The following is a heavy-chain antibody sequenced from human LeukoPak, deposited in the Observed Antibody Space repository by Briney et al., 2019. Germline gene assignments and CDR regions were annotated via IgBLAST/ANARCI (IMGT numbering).Heavy chain of an antibody. J-gene: IGHJ4*02. Sequence: PGGSLRLSCAASGFTFSSYAMHWVRQAPGKGLEWVAVISYDGSNKYYADSVKGRFTISRDNSKNTLYLQMNSLRAEDTAVYYCARDLLRGYDFWSGGGFDYWGQGTLVTVSS. V-gene: IGHV3-30*01. CDR1: GFTFSSYA. CDR3: ARDLLRGYDFWSGGGFDY. D-gene: IGHD3-3*01. CDR2: ISYDGSNK.